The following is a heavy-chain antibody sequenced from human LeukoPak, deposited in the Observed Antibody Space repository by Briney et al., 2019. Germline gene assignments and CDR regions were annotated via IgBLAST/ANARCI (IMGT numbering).Heavy chain of an antibody. CDR3: ARDLKTSGWYGDFDY. Sequence: PGGSLRLSFVASGXTVSSNYMSWVRQAPGKGLEWVSAIFSGGSTFYADSVTGRFTISRDNSKNTVYLEMNSLRAEDTAVYYCARDLKTSGWYGDFDYWGQGTLVTVSS. J-gene: IGHJ4*02. D-gene: IGHD6-19*01. CDR2: IFSGGST. V-gene: IGHV3-53*01. CDR1: GXTVSSNY.